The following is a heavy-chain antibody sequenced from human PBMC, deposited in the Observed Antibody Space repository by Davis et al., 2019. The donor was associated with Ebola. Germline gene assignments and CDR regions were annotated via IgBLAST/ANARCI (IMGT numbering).Heavy chain of an antibody. D-gene: IGHD3-16*02. Sequence: AASVKVSCKASGYTFTSYGISWARQAPGQGLEWMGWISAYNGNTNYAQKLQGRVTMTTDTSTSTAYMELRSLRSDDTAVYYCARLIGGVILLGMDVWGQGTTVTVSS. CDR3: ARLIGGVILLGMDV. CDR2: ISAYNGNT. CDR1: GYTFTSYG. V-gene: IGHV1-18*01. J-gene: IGHJ6*02.